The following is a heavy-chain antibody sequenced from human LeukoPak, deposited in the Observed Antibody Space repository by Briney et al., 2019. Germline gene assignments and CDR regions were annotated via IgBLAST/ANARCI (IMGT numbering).Heavy chain of an antibody. V-gene: IGHV4-61*02. CDR3: ARQNYGSAPLRY. J-gene: IGHJ4*02. D-gene: IGHD3-10*01. Sequence: SETLSLTCTVSGASISSGSYYWSWIRQPAGKGLEWIGRIYTSGSTNYNPSLKSRVTISVDTSKNQFSLKLSSVTAADTAVYYCARQNYGSAPLRYWGQGTLVTVSS. CDR1: GASISSGSYY. CDR2: IYTSGST.